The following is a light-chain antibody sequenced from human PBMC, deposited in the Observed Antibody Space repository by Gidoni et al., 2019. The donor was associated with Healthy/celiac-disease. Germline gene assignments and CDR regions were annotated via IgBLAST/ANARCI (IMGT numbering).Light chain of an antibody. CDR1: QSVRTN. CDR3: QQRNSWPLT. V-gene: IGKV3-11*01. Sequence: EIVLTQSPATLSLSPGESATLSCRASQSVRTNLAWYQQKPGQAPRLLMSDASNRATGIPARFSGSGSGTDFTLTISSLEPEDFAVYYCQQRNSWPLTFGGGTKVEIK. CDR2: DAS. J-gene: IGKJ4*01.